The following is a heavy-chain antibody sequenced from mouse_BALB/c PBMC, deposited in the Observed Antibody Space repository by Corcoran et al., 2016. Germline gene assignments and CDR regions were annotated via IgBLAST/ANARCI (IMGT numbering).Heavy chain of an antibody. J-gene: IGHJ2*01. Sequence: EVQLQQSGAELVRPGALVKLSCKASGFNIKDYYMHWVKQRPEQGLEWIGWIDPENGNTIYDPKFQGKASITADTSSNTAYLQLSSLTSEDTAVYYCARGELDYFDCWDQGTTLTVSS. D-gene: IGHD4-1*01. CDR3: ARGELDYFDC. V-gene: IGHV14-1*02. CDR1: GFNIKDYY. CDR2: IDPENGNT.